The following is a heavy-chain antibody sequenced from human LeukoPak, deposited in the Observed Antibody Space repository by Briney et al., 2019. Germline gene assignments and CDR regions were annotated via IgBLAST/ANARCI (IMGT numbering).Heavy chain of an antibody. Sequence: RASVKVSCKASGGTFSSNAISWVRQAPGQGLEWMGGIIPIFGTANYAQKFQGRVTITADESTSTAYMELSSLRSEDTAVYYCARGCSSTSCHAPDYWGQGTLVTVSS. V-gene: IGHV1-69*13. D-gene: IGHD2-2*01. J-gene: IGHJ4*02. CDR1: GGTFSSNA. CDR2: IIPIFGTA. CDR3: ARGCSSTSCHAPDY.